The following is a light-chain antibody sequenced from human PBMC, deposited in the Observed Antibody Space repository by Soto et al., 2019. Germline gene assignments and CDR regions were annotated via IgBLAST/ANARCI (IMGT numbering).Light chain of an antibody. Sequence: IQMTQSPSTLSSSLGDRVTLTCRASQSISSWLAWYQQKPGKAPKLLIYHASTLESGVPSRFRGSGSGTEFTLTISNLKPDDFETYFCQQYNNYPRTFGQGTKVDIK. J-gene: IGKJ1*01. CDR3: QQYNNYPRT. V-gene: IGKV1-5*01. CDR2: HAS. CDR1: QSISSW.